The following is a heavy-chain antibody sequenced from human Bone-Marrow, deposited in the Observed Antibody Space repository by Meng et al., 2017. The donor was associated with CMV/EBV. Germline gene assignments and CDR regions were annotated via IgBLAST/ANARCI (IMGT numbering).Heavy chain of an antibody. D-gene: IGHD2-21*01. CDR1: GFTFTTFW. Sequence: GGSLRLSCAASGFTFTTFWMTWVRQAPGKGLEWVANIKEDGSGQWYEDSVKGRFIISRDNAKNSLYLQMNSLRAEDTALYHCARDGNCGGDCYTYGMDVWGQGTTVTVSS. CDR2: IKEDGSGQ. J-gene: IGHJ6*02. CDR3: ARDGNCGGDCYTYGMDV. V-gene: IGHV3-7*03.